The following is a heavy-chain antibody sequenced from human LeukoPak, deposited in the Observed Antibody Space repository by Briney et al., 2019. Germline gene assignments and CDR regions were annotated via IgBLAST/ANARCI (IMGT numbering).Heavy chain of an antibody. CDR2: VSDDGNNI. CDR3: AKDRSYYDSGGYTSSGAFDI. D-gene: IGHD3-22*01. J-gene: IGHJ3*02. V-gene: IGHV3-30*04. Sequence: GRSLRLSCAASGFTFSNYPMHWVRQAPGKGLEWVAVVSDDGNNIYYADSVKGRFTISRDNAKNSLYLQMNSLRAEDTAVYYCAKDRSYYDSGGYTSSGAFDIWGQGTMVTVSS. CDR1: GFTFSNYP.